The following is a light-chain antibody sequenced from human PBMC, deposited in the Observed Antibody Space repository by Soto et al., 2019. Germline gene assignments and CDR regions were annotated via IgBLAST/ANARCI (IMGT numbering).Light chain of an antibody. CDR2: AAS. J-gene: IGKJ4*01. CDR3: QQLNSYPLT. V-gene: IGKV1-9*01. CDR1: QGISSS. Sequence: DIQLTQSPSFLSASVGDRVTITCRASQGISSSLAWYQQKPWKAPKLLIYAASTLQSGVPSRFSDSGSGTEFTLTISSLQPEDFATYFFQQLNSYPLTFGGGTKVEIK.